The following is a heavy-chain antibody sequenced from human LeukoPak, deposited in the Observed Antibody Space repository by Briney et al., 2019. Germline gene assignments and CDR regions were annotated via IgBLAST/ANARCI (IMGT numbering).Heavy chain of an antibody. Sequence: SGPTLVNPTQTLSLTCTFSGFSLGTSGVGVGWIRQPPGKALEWLALIYWNDDKRYSPSLKSRLTITKDTSKNQVVLTMTNMDPVDTATNYRAHSPPLSSWNSEIANWFDPWGQGTLVTVSS. V-gene: IGHV2-5*01. CDR2: IYWNDDK. CDR3: AHSPPLSSWNSEIANWFDP. CDR1: GFSLGTSGVG. J-gene: IGHJ5*02. D-gene: IGHD6-13*01.